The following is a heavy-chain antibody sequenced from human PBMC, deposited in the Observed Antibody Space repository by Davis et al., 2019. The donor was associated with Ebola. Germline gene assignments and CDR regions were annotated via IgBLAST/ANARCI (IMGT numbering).Heavy chain of an antibody. D-gene: IGHD6-13*01. CDR1: GGSISSYY. CDR2: IYYSGST. J-gene: IGHJ5*02. V-gene: IGHV4-59*12. CDR3: ARPGIAAPLGWFDP. Sequence: PSETLSLTCTVSGGSISSYYWSWIRQPPGKGLEWIGYIYYSGSTNYNPSLKSRVTISVDTSKNQFSLKLSSVTAADTAVYYCARPGIAAPLGWFDPWGQGTLVTVSS.